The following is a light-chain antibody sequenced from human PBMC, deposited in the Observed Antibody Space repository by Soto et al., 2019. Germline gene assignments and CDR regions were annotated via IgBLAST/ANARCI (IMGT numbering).Light chain of an antibody. CDR1: QSVSSTY. V-gene: IGKV3-20*01. CDR3: QQYGSSPPIT. Sequence: PGERATLSCRASQSVSSTYLAWYQQQPGQAPRLLIYGASSRATGIPDRFSGSGSGTDFTLTISRLEPEDFAVYYCQQYGSSPPITFGQGTRLEI. J-gene: IGKJ5*01. CDR2: GAS.